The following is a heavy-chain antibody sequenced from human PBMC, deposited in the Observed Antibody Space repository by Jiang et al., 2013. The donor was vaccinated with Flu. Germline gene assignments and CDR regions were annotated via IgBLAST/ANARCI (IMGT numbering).Heavy chain of an antibody. Sequence: KPTQTLTLTCTFSGFSLATSGMCVTWIRQPPGKALEWLALIDWNNDKYYSTSLKTRLTISKDTSKNQVVFRMTNMDPVDTATYYCARIRWEEYYGSGSYIDYWGQGTRVTVSS. CDR3: ARIRWEEYYGSGSYIDY. CDR2: IDWNNDK. V-gene: IGHV2-70*01. CDR1: GFSLATSGMC. D-gene: IGHD3-10*01. J-gene: IGHJ4*02.